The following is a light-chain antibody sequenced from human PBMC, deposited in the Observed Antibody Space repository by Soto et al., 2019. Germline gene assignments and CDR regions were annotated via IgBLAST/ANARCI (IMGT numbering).Light chain of an antibody. CDR1: SSDVGGYNY. Sequence: QSVVTQPASVCVYPGQSITISCTGTSSDVGGYNYVSWYQQHPGKAPKLMIYEVSNRPSGVSNRFSGSKSGNTASLTISGLQAEDEADYYCSSYTSSSPCVFGTGTKVTAL. V-gene: IGLV2-14*01. CDR3: SSYTSSSPCV. CDR2: EVS. J-gene: IGLJ1*01.